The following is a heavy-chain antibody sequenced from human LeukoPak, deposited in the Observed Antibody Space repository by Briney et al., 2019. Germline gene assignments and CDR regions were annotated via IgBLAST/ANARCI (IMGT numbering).Heavy chain of an antibody. J-gene: IGHJ6*03. CDR2: ISRSGSTK. V-gene: IGHV3-11*01. D-gene: IGHD2-15*01. Sequence: GRSLRLSCAASGFTFSDYNMRWIRQAPGKGLEWVSSISRSGSTKYYADSVKGRFTISRDNAKNSLFLQMNSLRAEDTAVYYCARVLRYCSGGNCYSGGLGYMDVWGEGTTVTISS. CDR3: ARVLRYCSGGNCYSGGLGYMDV. CDR1: GFTFSDYN.